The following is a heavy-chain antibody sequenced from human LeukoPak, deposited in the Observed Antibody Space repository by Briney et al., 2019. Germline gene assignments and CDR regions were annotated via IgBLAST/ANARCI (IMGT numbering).Heavy chain of an antibody. CDR2: INHSGST. CDR1: GGSFSGYY. D-gene: IGHD5-18*01. J-gene: IGHJ4*02. V-gene: IGHV4-34*01. CDR3: AKGYSLDY. Sequence: SQTLSLTCAVYGGSFSGYYWSWIRQPPGKGLEWIGEINHSGSTNYNPSLKSRVTISVDTSKNQFSLKLSSVTAADTAVYYCAKGYSLDYWGQGTLVTVSS.